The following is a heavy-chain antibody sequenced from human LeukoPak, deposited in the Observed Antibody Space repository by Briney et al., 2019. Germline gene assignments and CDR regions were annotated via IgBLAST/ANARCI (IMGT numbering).Heavy chain of an antibody. CDR3: ARSLGVVVPAALNWFDP. V-gene: IGHV4-59*01. CDR1: GGSISSYY. CDR2: IYDSGST. D-gene: IGHD2-2*01. J-gene: IGHJ5*02. Sequence: SETLSLTCTVSGGSISSYYWSWIRQPPGKGLEWIGNIYDSGSTNYNPSLKSRVTISVDTSKNQCSLKLSSVTAADTAVYYCARSLGVVVPAALNWFDPWGQGTLVTVSS.